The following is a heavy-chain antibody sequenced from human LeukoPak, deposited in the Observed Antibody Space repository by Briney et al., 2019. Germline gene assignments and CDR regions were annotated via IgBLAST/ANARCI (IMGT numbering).Heavy chain of an antibody. Sequence: GGSLRLSCAASGFTFSSYSMNWVRQAPGKGLEWVSSISSSSSYIYYADSVKDRFTISRDNAKNSLYLQMNSLRAEDTAVYYCARGRGYCSSTSCSYYFDYWGQGTLVTASS. CDR2: ISSSSSYI. J-gene: IGHJ4*02. V-gene: IGHV3-21*01. CDR3: ARGRGYCSSTSCSYYFDY. D-gene: IGHD2-2*01. CDR1: GFTFSSYS.